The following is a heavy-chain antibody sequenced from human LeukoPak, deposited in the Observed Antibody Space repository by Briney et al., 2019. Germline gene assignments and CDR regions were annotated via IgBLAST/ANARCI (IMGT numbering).Heavy chain of an antibody. D-gene: IGHD5-18*01. CDR3: ARHSGYSYGYAYYYYYMDV. CDR2: IYYSGST. Sequence: SEALSLTCTVSGGSISSSSYYWGWIRQPPGKGLEWIGSIYYSGSTYYNPSLKSRVTISVDPSKNQFSLKLSSVTAADTAVYYCARHSGYSYGYAYYYYYMDVWGKGTTVTVSS. CDR1: GGSISSSSYY. J-gene: IGHJ6*03. V-gene: IGHV4-39*01.